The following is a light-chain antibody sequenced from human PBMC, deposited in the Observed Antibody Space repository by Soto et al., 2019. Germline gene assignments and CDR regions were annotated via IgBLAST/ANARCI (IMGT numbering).Light chain of an antibody. CDR2: NVS. CDR3: LLRPHWPPYT. CDR1: QSLAYIDGNTY. Sequence: EVVMTQSPLSLPVTLGQPASISCRSSQSLAYIDGNTYLTWFQQRPGQAPRRLIYNVSNWDSGVPDRFSGSGSVTDFALKISRVEAEDVGIYYRLLRPHWPPYTFGERTKLETK. J-gene: IGKJ2*01. V-gene: IGKV2D-30*01.